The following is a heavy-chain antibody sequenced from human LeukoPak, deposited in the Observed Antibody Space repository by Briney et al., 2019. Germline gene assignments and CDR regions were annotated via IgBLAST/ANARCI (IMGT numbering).Heavy chain of an antibody. CDR1: GFAFSAYW. D-gene: IGHD6-13*01. Sequence: GGSLRLSCAASGFAFSAYWMHWVRQAPGKGLEWVSSISGSGYSTYYADSVEGRFTISRDNSKNTLYLQMNSLRGEDTAVYYCAKGVGIEGAGHFDPWGQGTVVTVSS. CDR2: ISGSGYST. V-gene: IGHV3-23*01. CDR3: AKGVGIEGAGHFDP. J-gene: IGHJ5*02.